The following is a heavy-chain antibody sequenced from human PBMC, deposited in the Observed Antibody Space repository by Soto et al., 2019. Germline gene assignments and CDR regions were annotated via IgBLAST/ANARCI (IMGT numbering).Heavy chain of an antibody. D-gene: IGHD6-6*01. CDR3: AKVGWDSSSSGLSGYFDY. CDR2: ISYDGSNK. J-gene: IGHJ4*02. Sequence: QVQLVESEGGVVQPGRSLRLSCAASGFTFSSYGMHWVRQAPGKGLEWVAVISYDGSNKYYADSVKGRFTISRDNSKNTLYLQMNSLRAEDTAVYYCAKVGWDSSSSGLSGYFDYWGQGTLVTVSS. V-gene: IGHV3-30*18. CDR1: GFTFSSYG.